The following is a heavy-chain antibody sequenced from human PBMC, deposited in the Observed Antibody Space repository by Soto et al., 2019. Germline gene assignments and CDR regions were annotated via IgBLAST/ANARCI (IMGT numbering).Heavy chain of an antibody. CDR1: GFTFSSYG. V-gene: IGHV3-30*18. CDR3: AKDLYRPGGNDDAFDI. Sequence: GGSLRLSCAASGFTFSSYGMHWVRQAPGKGLEWVAVISYDGSNKYYADSVKGRFTISRDNSKNTLYLQMNSLRAEDTAVYYCAKDLYRPGGNDDAFDIWGQGTMVTVSS. D-gene: IGHD3-16*01. CDR2: ISYDGSNK. J-gene: IGHJ3*02.